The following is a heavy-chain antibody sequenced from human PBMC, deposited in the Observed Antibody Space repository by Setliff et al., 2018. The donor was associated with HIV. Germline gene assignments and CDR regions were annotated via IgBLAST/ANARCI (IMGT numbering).Heavy chain of an antibody. CDR3: ARTDYDSGKSVLDS. CDR2: INAANGHA. V-gene: IGHV1-3*01. CDR1: GFTFSKSA. J-gene: IGHJ5*01. D-gene: IGHD3-10*01. Sequence: GGSVKVSCKASGFTFSKSAIHWVRQAPGQRLELMAWINAANGHAKYSQKFQGRVTITRDTSATIAYMELSSLTSEDTALYFCARTDYDSGKSVLDSWGQGTQVTVSS.